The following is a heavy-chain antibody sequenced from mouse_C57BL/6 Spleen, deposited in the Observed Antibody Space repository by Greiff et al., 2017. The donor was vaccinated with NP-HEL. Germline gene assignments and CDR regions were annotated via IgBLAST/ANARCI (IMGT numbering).Heavy chain of an antibody. D-gene: IGHD1-1*01. V-gene: IGHV1-80*01. Sequence: QVQLQQSGAELVKPGASVKISCKASGYAFSSYWMNWVKQRPGKGLEWIGQIYPGDGDTNYNGKFKGKATLTADKSSSTAYMQLSSLTSEDSAVYFCARSGLITTVVALDYWGQGTTLTVSS. CDR3: ARSGLITTVVALDY. J-gene: IGHJ2*01. CDR2: IYPGDGDT. CDR1: GYAFSSYW.